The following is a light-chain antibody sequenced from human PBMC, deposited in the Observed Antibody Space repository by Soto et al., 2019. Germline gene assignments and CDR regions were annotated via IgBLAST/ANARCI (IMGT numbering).Light chain of an antibody. CDR3: QQYGSSPRT. CDR1: QSVSRSY. J-gene: IGKJ1*01. V-gene: IGKV3D-20*01. CDR2: DAS. Sequence: EIVLTQSPATLSLSPGERATLSCRASQSVSRSYLAWYQQKPGLAPRLLIYDASSRATGIPDRFSGSGSGTDFTLTISRLEPEEFAVYYCQQYGSSPRTFGQGTKVEIK.